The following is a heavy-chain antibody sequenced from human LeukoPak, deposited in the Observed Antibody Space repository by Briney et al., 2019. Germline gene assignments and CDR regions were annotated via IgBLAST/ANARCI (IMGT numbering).Heavy chain of an antibody. Sequence: GGSLRLSCAASGFTFSSYSMNWVRQAPGKGLEWVSVIYSGGSTYYADSVKGRFTISRDNSKNTLYLQMNSLRAEDTAVYYCCLVDDFWSGPMSNWGQGTLVTVSS. CDR3: CLVDDFWSGPMSN. D-gene: IGHD3-3*01. V-gene: IGHV3-66*01. J-gene: IGHJ4*02. CDR2: IYSGGST. CDR1: GFTFSSYS.